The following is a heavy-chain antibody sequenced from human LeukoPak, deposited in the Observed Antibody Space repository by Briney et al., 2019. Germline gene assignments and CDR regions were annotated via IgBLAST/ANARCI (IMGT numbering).Heavy chain of an antibody. CDR1: GGTFSCYS. CDR3: ARDIDDVLTGDDAFDV. CDR2: ITSSGSSM. D-gene: IGHD3-9*01. J-gene: IGHJ3*01. Sequence: AGGSLRLSCACSGGTFSCYSFNWVRKAPGKGLEWVSFITSSGSSMYYADSVNGRFTISRDNAESPEYLQMNSMRVDDTGLYYCARDIDDVLTGDDAFDVWGQGTVVTVSS. V-gene: IGHV3-21*03.